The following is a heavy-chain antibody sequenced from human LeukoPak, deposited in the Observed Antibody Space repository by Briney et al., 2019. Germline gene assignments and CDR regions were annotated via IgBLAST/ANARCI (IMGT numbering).Heavy chain of an antibody. CDR2: ISAYNGNT. J-gene: IGHJ4*02. Sequence: ASVKVSCKASGYTFTSYGISWVRQAPGQGLEWMGWISAYNGNTNYAQKLQGRVTMTRDMSTSTVYMELSSLRSEDTAVYYCARDSSSETFDYWGQGTLVTVSS. CDR1: GYTFTSYG. V-gene: IGHV1-18*01. CDR3: ARDSSSETFDY. D-gene: IGHD6-6*01.